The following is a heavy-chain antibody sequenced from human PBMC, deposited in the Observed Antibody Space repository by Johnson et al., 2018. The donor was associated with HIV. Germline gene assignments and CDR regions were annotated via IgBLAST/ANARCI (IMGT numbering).Heavy chain of an antibody. V-gene: IGHV3-30*02. CDR2: IRYAGNSK. Sequence: QVQLVESGGGVVRPGGSLRLSCAASGFTFNTYGMDWVSQAPGKGLERVAFIRYAGNSKYYIDSVMGRLSISRDNSKNTLNLQMNTLRAEDTAVYYCARGTIPLIRGVIGFDIWGQGTMVTVSS. J-gene: IGHJ3*02. D-gene: IGHD3-10*01. CDR1: GFTFNTYG. CDR3: ARGTIPLIRGVIGFDI.